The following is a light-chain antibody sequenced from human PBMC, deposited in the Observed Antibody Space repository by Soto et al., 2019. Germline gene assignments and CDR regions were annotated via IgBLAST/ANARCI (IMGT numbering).Light chain of an antibody. V-gene: IGLV2-14*03. CDR3: SPYSGSTTLGYV. J-gene: IGLJ1*01. Sequence: QSVLTQPASVSGSPGQSITISCTGTGSDVGGFNFVSWYQQHPGKAPKLILYDVTNRPSGVSNRFSGSKSGNTASLTISGLQAEDEAAYHCSPYSGSTTLGYVFGTGTKLTVL. CDR2: DVT. CDR1: GSDVGGFNF.